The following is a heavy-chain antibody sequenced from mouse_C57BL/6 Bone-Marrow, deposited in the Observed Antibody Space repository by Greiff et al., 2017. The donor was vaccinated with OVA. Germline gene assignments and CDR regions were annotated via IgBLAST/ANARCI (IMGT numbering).Heavy chain of an antibody. CDR3: ARIYGSYWYFDV. Sequence: VQLQQSGAELARPGASVKLSCKASGYTFTSYGISWVKQRTGQGLEWIGEIYPRSGNTYYNEKFKGKAKLTADKSSSTAYMELRSLTSEDSAVYFCARIYGSYWYFDVWGTGTTVTVSS. V-gene: IGHV1-81*01. D-gene: IGHD1-1*01. J-gene: IGHJ1*03. CDR2: IYPRSGNT. CDR1: GYTFTSYG.